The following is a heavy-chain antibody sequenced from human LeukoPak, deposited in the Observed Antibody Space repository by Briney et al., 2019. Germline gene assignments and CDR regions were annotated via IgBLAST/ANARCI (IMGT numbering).Heavy chain of an antibody. V-gene: IGHV3-21*01. CDR1: GFTFSSYS. CDR2: ISSSSSYI. J-gene: IGHJ4*02. Sequence: GGSLRLSCAASGFTFSSYSMNWVRQAPGKGLEWVSSISSSSSYIYYADSVKGRFTISRDNAKNSLYLQMNSLRAEDTAVYYCARDLTPQSQTYYFGYWRQGTLATVSS. D-gene: IGHD3-9*01. CDR3: ARDLTPQSQTYYFGY.